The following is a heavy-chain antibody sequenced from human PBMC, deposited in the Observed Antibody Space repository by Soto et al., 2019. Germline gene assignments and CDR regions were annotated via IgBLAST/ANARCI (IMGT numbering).Heavy chain of an antibody. J-gene: IGHJ4*02. Sequence: QVHLVQSGAEVKKPGASVKVSCQGSGYAFTTYGITWVRQAPGQGLEWMGWISAHNGNTNYAQKLQGRVTVTSDTSTSTAYMELRILTYDDTAVYYCARGRYVDYSGQGALVTVSS. CDR1: GYAFTTYG. V-gene: IGHV1-18*01. D-gene: IGHD1-1*01. CDR3: ARGRYVDY. CDR2: ISAHNGNT.